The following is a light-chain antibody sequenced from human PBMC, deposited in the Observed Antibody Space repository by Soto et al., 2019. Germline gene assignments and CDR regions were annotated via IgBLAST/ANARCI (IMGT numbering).Light chain of an antibody. J-gene: IGKJ1*01. CDR2: KAS. Sequence: DIQMTQSPSTLSASVGDTVTITCRASQSISSWLAWYQQKPGKAPKLLIYKASSLESGVPSRFSGSGSGTEFTLTISSLQPDDFATYYCQQYNSYSSWTFGQGTKVDIK. V-gene: IGKV1-5*03. CDR1: QSISSW. CDR3: QQYNSYSSWT.